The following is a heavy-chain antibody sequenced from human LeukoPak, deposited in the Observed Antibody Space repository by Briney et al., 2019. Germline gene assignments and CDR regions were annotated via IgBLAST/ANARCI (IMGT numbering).Heavy chain of an antibody. J-gene: IGHJ4*02. Sequence: ASVKVSCKASGGTFSSYAISWVRQAPGQGLEWMGGIIPIFGSANYAQKFQGRVTITADESTSTAYMELSSLRAEDTAVYYCARDFVVVPAAMDANIKDDYWGQGTLVTVSS. CDR2: IIPIFGSA. V-gene: IGHV1-69*13. CDR1: GGTFSSYA. CDR3: ARDFVVVPAAMDANIKDDY. D-gene: IGHD2-2*01.